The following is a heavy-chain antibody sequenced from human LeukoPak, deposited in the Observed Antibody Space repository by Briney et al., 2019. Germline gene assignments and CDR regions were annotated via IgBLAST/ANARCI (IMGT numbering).Heavy chain of an antibody. CDR3: ARGVGAAGTPYQTYYYYMDV. CDR2: IIPIFGTA. J-gene: IGHJ6*03. D-gene: IGHD6-13*01. V-gene: IGHV1-69*13. Sequence: SVKVSCKASGGTFSSYAISWVRQAPGQGLEWMGGIIPIFGTANYAQKFQGRVTITADESTSTAYMELSSLRSEDTAVYYCARGVGAAGTPYQTYYYYMDVWGKGTTVTISS. CDR1: GGTFSSYA.